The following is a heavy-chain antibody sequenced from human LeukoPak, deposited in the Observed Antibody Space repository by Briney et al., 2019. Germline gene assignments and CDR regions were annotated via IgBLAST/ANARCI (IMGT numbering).Heavy chain of an antibody. CDR1: GGSISSFY. V-gene: IGHV4-59*01. J-gene: IGHJ4*02. Sequence: SETLSLTCTVSGGSISSFYWSWIRQPPRKGLEWIGYIYHSGSTNYNPSLKSRVTISLDTSKNQFSLKLSSVTAADTAVYYCATGYCSSTSCHSNFDYWGQGTLVTVSS. CDR2: IYHSGST. CDR3: ATGYCSSTSCHSNFDY. D-gene: IGHD2-2*03.